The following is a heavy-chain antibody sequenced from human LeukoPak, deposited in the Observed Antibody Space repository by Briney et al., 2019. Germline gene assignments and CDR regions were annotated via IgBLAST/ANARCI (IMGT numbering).Heavy chain of an antibody. CDR2: VDHTGST. CDR3: ARGRVSSSTWYSTYYYYFYMDV. D-gene: IGHD1-1*01. Sequence: SETLSLTCSVSDDSITMYYWTWIRQPPGKGLEWIGYVDHTGSTNFNPSLNGRVSITRDTTKNLFSLRLRSVTAADTAVYFCARGRVSSSTWYSTYYYYFYMDVWGKGTTVTVSS. J-gene: IGHJ6*03. CDR1: DDSITMYY. V-gene: IGHV4-59*01.